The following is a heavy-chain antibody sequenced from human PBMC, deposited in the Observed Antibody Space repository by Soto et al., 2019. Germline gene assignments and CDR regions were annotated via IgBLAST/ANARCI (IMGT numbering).Heavy chain of an antibody. Sequence: AGSLKISCIGAGYTFNTYWIGWVRQMPWKGLEWMGFIYPGDSDTTYSPSFQGQVTISVDKSISTAYLQWSSLKVSDTAIYYCARQKLWMATINNDAFDVWGQGTKVTVSS. D-gene: IGHD2-21*01. CDR1: GYTFNTYW. V-gene: IGHV5-51*01. CDR3: ARQKLWMATINNDAFDV. J-gene: IGHJ3*01. CDR2: IYPGDSDT.